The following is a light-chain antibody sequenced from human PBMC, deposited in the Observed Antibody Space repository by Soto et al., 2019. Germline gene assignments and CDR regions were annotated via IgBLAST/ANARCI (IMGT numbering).Light chain of an antibody. J-gene: IGKJ1*01. CDR2: GAS. CDR3: QRYNNWQWT. Sequence: ETVLTQSPGTLSLSPGERATLSCRASQSVTSNLAWYQQKPGQAPRLLIYGASTRATGIPARFSGSGSGTEFTLTISSLQSEDFAVYYCQRYNNWQWTFGQGTKVDIK. V-gene: IGKV3-15*01. CDR1: QSVTSN.